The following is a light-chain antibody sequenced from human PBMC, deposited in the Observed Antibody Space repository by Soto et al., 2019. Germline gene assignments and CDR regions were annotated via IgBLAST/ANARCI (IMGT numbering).Light chain of an antibody. J-gene: IGLJ2*01. CDR1: SSDVGGYNY. CDR3: SSYTGRSTRL. V-gene: IGLV2-14*01. Sequence: QSALTQPASVSGSPGQSITISCTGTSSDVGGYNYVSWYQQHPGKAPKLMIYDVSNRPSGVSNRFSGSKSGNTASLTISGLQAEDEADYYCSSYTGRSTRLFGRGTK. CDR2: DVS.